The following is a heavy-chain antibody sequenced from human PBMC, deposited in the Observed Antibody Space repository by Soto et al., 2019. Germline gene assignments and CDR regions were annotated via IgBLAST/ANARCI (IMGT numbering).Heavy chain of an antibody. J-gene: IGHJ4*02. V-gene: IGHV1-46*01. CDR1: GYSFTNYY. CDR3: ATSDNVLAADYSPVYFDY. CDR2: INPSGIST. Sequence: QVQLVQSGAEVQKPGASVKVSCKTSGYSFTNYYLHWVRQAPGQGLEWMGLINPSGISTSNGQKFQGRVTMTRDTSTSTGYKDMSRLKSEDTAVYYCATSDNVLAADYSPVYFDYWGQGTLVTVSS. D-gene: IGHD4-4*01.